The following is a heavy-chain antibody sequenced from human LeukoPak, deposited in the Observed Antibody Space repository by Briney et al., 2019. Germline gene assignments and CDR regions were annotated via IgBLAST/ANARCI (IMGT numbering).Heavy chain of an antibody. CDR2: IYPSGSS. J-gene: IGHJ4*02. CDR1: GVSNNSYY. CDR3: ARSPPAPKQFDY. V-gene: IGHV4-4*09. Sequence: SENLSLNCTVSGVSNNSYYWSWIRQPPGKGLEGVGYIYPSGSSNYNPSLKRPVTISVDASKNQFSLKLSSVIAADTAVYYCARSPPAPKQFDYWGQGTLVTVSS. D-gene: IGHD2-2*01.